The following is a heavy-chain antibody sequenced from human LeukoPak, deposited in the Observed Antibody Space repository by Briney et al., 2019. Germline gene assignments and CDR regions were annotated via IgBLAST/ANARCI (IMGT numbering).Heavy chain of an antibody. CDR1: GGSNSGYY. D-gene: IGHD3-3*01. J-gene: IGHJ3*02. Sequence: SETLSLTCTVSGGSNSGYYWSWIRQPPGKGLEWIGFIYYSGSTNYNPSLKSRVTISVDTSKNQFSLKLSSVTAADTAVYYCASITIFGVVTPEDAFDIWGQGTMVTVSS. CDR3: ASITIFGVVTPEDAFDI. V-gene: IGHV4-59*01. CDR2: IYYSGST.